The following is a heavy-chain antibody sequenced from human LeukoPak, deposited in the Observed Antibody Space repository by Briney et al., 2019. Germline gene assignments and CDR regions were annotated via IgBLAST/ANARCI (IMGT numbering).Heavy chain of an antibody. J-gene: IGHJ4*02. V-gene: IGHV4-34*01. D-gene: IGHD3-10*01. CDR1: GFTFSDYY. CDR3: ARRGVSGSGYYFDY. CDR2: INHSGST. Sequence: GSLRLSCAASGFTFSDYYMSWIRQPPGKGLEWIGEINHSGSTNYNPSLKSRVTISVDTSKNQFSLKLSSVTAADTAVYYCARRGVSGSGYYFDYWGQGTLVTVSS.